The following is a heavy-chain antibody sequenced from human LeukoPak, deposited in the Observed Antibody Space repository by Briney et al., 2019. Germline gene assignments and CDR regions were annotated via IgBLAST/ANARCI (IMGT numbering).Heavy chain of an antibody. V-gene: IGHV3-21*01. CDR2: ISSSSSYI. D-gene: IGHD3-9*01. CDR3: AREREYYDILSGSIQH. Sequence: GGSLRLSCAASGFTFSSYSMNWVRQAPGKGLEWVSSISSSSSYIYYADSVKGRFTISRDNAKNSLYLQMHSLRAEDTAVYYCAREREYYDILSGSIQHWGQGTLVTVSS. J-gene: IGHJ1*01. CDR1: GFTFSSYS.